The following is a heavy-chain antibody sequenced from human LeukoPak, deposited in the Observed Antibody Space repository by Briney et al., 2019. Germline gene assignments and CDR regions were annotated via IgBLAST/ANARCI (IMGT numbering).Heavy chain of an antibody. Sequence: GGSLRLSCAASGFTFSSYWMHWVRQAPGKGLVWISRINSDGITTSYADSVKGRFTISRDNTKNTLYLQMNSLRAEDTAVYYCARIGASVGAIDYWGQGTLVTVSS. J-gene: IGHJ4*02. CDR2: INSDGITT. CDR1: GFTFSSYW. V-gene: IGHV3-74*01. CDR3: ARIGASVGAIDY. D-gene: IGHD1-26*01.